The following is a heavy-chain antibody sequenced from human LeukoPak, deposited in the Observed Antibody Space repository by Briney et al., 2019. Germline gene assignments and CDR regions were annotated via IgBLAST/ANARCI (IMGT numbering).Heavy chain of an antibody. J-gene: IGHJ4*02. Sequence: GGSLRLSCAASGFTFSSYWLSWVRQAPGKGLEWVANIKQDGSETSYVDSVKGRFTISRDNAKNSVYLQMNRLRADDTGVYYCARGVLRYFDTGFGYWGQGTLVTVSS. D-gene: IGHD3-9*01. CDR3: ARGVLRYFDTGFGY. CDR2: IKQDGSET. CDR1: GFTFSSYW. V-gene: IGHV3-7*01.